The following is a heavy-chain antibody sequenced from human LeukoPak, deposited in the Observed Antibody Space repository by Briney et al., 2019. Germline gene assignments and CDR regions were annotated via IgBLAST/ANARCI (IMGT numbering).Heavy chain of an antibody. D-gene: IGHD1-26*01. CDR1: GYRFTNYW. Sequence: GESLKISCQGSGYRFTNYWIGWVRQMPGKGLEWMGIIYPGDSDTRYSPSFQGQVTISADKSISTAYLQWSSLKASDTAMYYCARLPQWGGTYHFDYWGQGTLLTVSS. CDR2: IYPGDSDT. J-gene: IGHJ4*02. CDR3: ARLPQWGGTYHFDY. V-gene: IGHV5-51*01.